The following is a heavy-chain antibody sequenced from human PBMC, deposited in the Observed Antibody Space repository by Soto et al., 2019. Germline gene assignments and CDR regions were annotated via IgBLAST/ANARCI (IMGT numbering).Heavy chain of an antibody. CDR1: GYTFTNYG. D-gene: IGHD3-22*01. CDR2: ISAYNGNT. Sequence: GASVKVSCKASGYTFTNYGISWVRQAPGQGLEWMGWISAYNGNTNYAQKLQGRVTMTTDTSTSTAYMELRSLRSDDTAVYYCARDSPITMIVVPAEVWGQGTTVTVSS. V-gene: IGHV1-18*01. CDR3: ARDSPITMIVVPAEV. J-gene: IGHJ6*02.